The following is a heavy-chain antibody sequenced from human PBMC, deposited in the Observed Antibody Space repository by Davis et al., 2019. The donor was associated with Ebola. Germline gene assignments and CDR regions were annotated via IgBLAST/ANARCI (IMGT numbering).Heavy chain of an antibody. Sequence: ASVKVSCKASGYNFRTKYMNWVRQAPGHGLKWMGVINPNDGSTTYAQEFQGRVTMTRDTSTSTMFLEIRSLTFEDTAVYYFFIISMTWGQGTLVTVSS. CDR1: GYNFRTKY. V-gene: IGHV1-46*01. CDR2: INPNDGST. J-gene: IGHJ4*01. D-gene: IGHD2-21*02. CDR3: FIISMT.